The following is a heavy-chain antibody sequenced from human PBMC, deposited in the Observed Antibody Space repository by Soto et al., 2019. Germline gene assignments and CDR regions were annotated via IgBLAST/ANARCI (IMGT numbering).Heavy chain of an antibody. V-gene: IGHV3-30*18. CDR1: GFTFSSYG. CDR3: AKDLSSGWYEFDAFDI. Sequence: QVQLVESGGGVVQPGRSLRLSCAASGFTFSSYGMHWVRQAPGKGLEWVAVISYDGSNKYYADSVKGRFTISRDNSKNTLYLQMNSLRAEDTAVYYCAKDLSSGWYEFDAFDIWGQGTMVTVSS. J-gene: IGHJ3*02. CDR2: ISYDGSNK. D-gene: IGHD6-19*01.